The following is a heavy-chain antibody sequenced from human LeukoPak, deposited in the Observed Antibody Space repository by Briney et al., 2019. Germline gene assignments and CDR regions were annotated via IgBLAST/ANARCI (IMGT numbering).Heavy chain of an antibody. V-gene: IGHV3-30*02. J-gene: IGHJ4*02. Sequence: PGGSLRLSCAASGFTFSSYGMHWVRQAPGKGLEWVAFIRYDGSNKYYADSVKGRITISRDNSENTLYLQMNSLRAEDTAVYYCAKDGRLGFDYWGQGTLVTVSS. CDR3: AKDGRLGFDY. CDR2: IRYDGSNK. D-gene: IGHD1-26*01. CDR1: GFTFSSYG.